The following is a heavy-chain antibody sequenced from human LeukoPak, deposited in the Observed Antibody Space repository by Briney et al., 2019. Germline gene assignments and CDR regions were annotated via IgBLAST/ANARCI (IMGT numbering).Heavy chain of an antibody. V-gene: IGHV3-21*01. CDR2: ISSTSGYI. J-gene: IGHJ3*02. CDR3: ARDQNTYNSRNRMSSFDI. D-gene: IGHD1-14*01. Sequence: GGSLRLSCAASGFTFSSYGMHWVRQAPGRGLEWVSSISSTSGYIYYTDSLQGRFTISRDNAKNSLYLQMNSLRAEDTAVYYCARDQNTYNSRNRMSSFDIWGQGTMVTVS. CDR1: GFTFSSYG.